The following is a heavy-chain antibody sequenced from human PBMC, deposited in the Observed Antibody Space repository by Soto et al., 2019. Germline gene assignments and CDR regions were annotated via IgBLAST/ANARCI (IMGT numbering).Heavy chain of an antibody. CDR3: ARDGPMVGEVRKAFDI. CDR1: GGTLSSYA. D-gene: IGHD3-10*01. CDR2: IIPIFGTS. Sequence: SVKVACNTSGGTLSSYAISSLRHAPGQGLEWMGGIIPIFGTSNYAQKLKGRVTITAEESTSTAYMELSSLRSEDTSLYYGARDGPMVGEVRKAFDIWGQGSMVTV. J-gene: IGHJ3*02. V-gene: IGHV1-69*13.